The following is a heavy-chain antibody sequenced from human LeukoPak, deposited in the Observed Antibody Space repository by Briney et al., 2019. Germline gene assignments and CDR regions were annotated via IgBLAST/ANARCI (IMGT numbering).Heavy chain of an antibody. CDR2: IWYDGSNK. CDR1: GFTFSSYG. V-gene: IGHV3-33*06. Sequence: GRSLRLSCAASGFTFSSYGMHWVRQAPGKGLEWVAVIWYDGSNKYYADSVKGRFTISRDNSKNTLYLQMNSLRAEDTAVYYCAKNGGPGLWYYYYMGVWGKGATVTVSS. CDR3: AKNGGPGLWYYYYMGV. D-gene: IGHD3-16*01. J-gene: IGHJ6*03.